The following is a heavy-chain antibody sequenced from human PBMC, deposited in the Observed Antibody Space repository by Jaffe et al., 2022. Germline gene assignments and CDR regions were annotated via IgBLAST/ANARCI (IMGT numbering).Heavy chain of an antibody. J-gene: IGHJ4*02. CDR2: IYYSGST. V-gene: IGHV4-61*01. CDR3: ARGSYDYIWGSYRQPDY. D-gene: IGHD3-16*02. Sequence: QVQLQESGPGLVKPSETLSLTCTVSGGSVSSGSYYWSWIRQPPGKGLEWIGYIYYSGSTNYNPSLKSRVTISVDTSKNQFSLKLSSVTAADTAVYYCARGSYDYIWGSYRQPDYWGQGTLVTVSS. CDR1: GGSVSSGSYY.